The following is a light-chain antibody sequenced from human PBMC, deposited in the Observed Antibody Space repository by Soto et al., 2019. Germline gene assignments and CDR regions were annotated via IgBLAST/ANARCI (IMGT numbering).Light chain of an antibody. V-gene: IGLV2-14*01. CDR2: EVS. CDR3: FSYTSSGTYV. Sequence: QPVLTQPASVSGSPGQSITISCTETSSDVGNYKYVSWYQQHPGKAPKLMIYEVSNRPSGVSNRFSGSKSGNTASLTISGLQAEDETDYYCFSYTSSGTYVFGTGTKVTAL. CDR1: SSDVGNYKY. J-gene: IGLJ1*01.